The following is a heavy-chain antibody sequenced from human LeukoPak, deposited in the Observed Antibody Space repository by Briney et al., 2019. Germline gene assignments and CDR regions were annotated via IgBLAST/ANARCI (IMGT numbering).Heavy chain of an antibody. D-gene: IGHD1-26*01. J-gene: IGHJ4*02. CDR1: GFTFSYYG. CDR2: VTSGSTYI. V-gene: IGHV3-21*01. CDR3: ARDRGAGTYDFDY. Sequence: GGSLRLSCTASGFTFSYYGMNWVRQAPGKGLEWVSSVTSGSTYIYYAESVRGRFTISRDNAKKSLYLHMSSLRAEDTAVYFCARDRGAGTYDFDYWGQGTLVTVSS.